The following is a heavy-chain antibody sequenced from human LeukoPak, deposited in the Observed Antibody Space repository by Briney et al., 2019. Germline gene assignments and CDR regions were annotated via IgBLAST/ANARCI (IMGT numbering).Heavy chain of an antibody. V-gene: IGHV3-23*01. D-gene: IGHD6-13*01. Sequence: GGSPRLSCAASGFTFSTYAMSWVRQAPGKGLEWVSAISGSGSYTYDGDSAKGRFTISRDNSKNMLYLQMNSLRAEDTAVYYCAGGIAAVATSFVTAPDYWGHGTLVTVSS. CDR1: GFTFSTYA. CDR2: ISGSGSYT. CDR3: AGGIAAVATSFVTAPDY. J-gene: IGHJ4*01.